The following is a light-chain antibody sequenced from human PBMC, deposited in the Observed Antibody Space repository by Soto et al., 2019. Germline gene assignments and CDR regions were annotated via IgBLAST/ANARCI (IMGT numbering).Light chain of an antibody. CDR2: GAF. CDR1: QSVSSN. J-gene: IGKJ1*01. Sequence: EIVMTQSPATLSVSPGERATLSCRASQSVSSNLAWYQQKPGQAPRLLIYGAFTRATDIPARFSGSGSGTEFTLTISSLRSEDFAVYYCQQHNNWPPWTFGQGTKVESK. CDR3: QQHNNWPPWT. V-gene: IGKV3-15*01.